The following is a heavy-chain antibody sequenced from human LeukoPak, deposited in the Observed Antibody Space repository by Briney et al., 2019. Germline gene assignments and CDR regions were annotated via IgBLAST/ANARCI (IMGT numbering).Heavy chain of an antibody. J-gene: IGHJ4*02. CDR3: ARVGRRIRQDY. D-gene: IGHD1-14*01. CDR2: ISAYNGNT. CDR1: GYTFTIYG. Sequence: ASVKVSCKASGYTFTIYGISWVRQAPGQGLEWMGWISAYNGNTNYAQKLQGRVTMTTDTSTSTAYMELSSLRSEDTAVYYCARVGRRIRQDYWGQGTLVTVSS. V-gene: IGHV1-18*01.